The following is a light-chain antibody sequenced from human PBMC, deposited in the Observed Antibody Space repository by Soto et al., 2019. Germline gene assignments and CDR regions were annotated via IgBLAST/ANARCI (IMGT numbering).Light chain of an antibody. CDR3: MQLLHPPLT. Sequence: DIVMPQSPLSLPVTPGEPASISCRSSQSLLHSNGYNYLAWFLQKAGQSPQLLIYLASSRASGVPDRFSGSGAGTDFTLEISSVEAEDVGIYYCMQLLHPPLTFGGGAKVDIK. CDR1: QSLLHSNGYNY. CDR2: LAS. V-gene: IGKV2-28*01. J-gene: IGKJ4*01.